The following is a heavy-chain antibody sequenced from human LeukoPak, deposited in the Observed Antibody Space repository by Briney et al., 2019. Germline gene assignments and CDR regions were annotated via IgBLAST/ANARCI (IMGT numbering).Heavy chain of an antibody. CDR2: ISYDGSNK. Sequence: PGGPLRLSCAASGFTFSSYGMHWVRQAPGKGLEWVAVISYDGSNKYYADSVKGRFTISRDNSKNTLYLQMNSLRAEDTAVYYCAKDGLWLLDYWGQGTLVTVSS. D-gene: IGHD5-24*01. V-gene: IGHV3-30*18. CDR1: GFTFSSYG. J-gene: IGHJ4*02. CDR3: AKDGLWLLDY.